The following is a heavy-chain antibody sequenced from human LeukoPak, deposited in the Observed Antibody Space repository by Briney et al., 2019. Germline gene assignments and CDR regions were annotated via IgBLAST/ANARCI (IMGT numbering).Heavy chain of an antibody. J-gene: IGHJ4*02. Sequence: SETLSLTCTVSGGSISSSSYYWGWIRQPPGKGLEWIGSIYYSGSTNYNPSLKSRVTISVDTSKNQFSLKLSSVTAADTAVYYCARDDGAGTTWHCWGQGTLVTVSS. V-gene: IGHV4-39*07. D-gene: IGHD1-1*01. CDR1: GGSISSSSYY. CDR3: ARDDGAGTTWHC. CDR2: IYYSGST.